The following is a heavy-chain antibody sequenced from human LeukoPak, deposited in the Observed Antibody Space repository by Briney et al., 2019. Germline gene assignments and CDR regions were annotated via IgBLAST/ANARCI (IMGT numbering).Heavy chain of an antibody. CDR1: GYTFTSHY. CDR3: ARDVSSTSSWWFDP. J-gene: IGHJ5*02. CDR2: INASVGGT. Sequence: ASAKVSCTASGYTFTSHYMHWVREAPEQGLEWRGIINASVGGTSYAQTFQGRGTITRDMSPGTDYMELSSLRYEDTAVYYCARDVSSTSSWWFDPWGQGTLVTVSS. D-gene: IGHD2-2*01. V-gene: IGHV1-46*01.